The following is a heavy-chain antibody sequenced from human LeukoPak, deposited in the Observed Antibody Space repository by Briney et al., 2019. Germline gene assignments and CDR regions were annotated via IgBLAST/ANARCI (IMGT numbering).Heavy chain of an antibody. CDR1: GNSLSELS. V-gene: IGHV1-24*01. CDR2: FDPEEAKM. J-gene: IGHJ4*02. Sequence: ASVTVSCKVSGNSLSELSIQWVRQAPGKGLECMGGFDPEEAKMVYAQNFQGRVTMTEDTSTQTAYMELSRLRSDDTAVYYCARGAYYYDSSGYLNYWGQGTLVTVSS. D-gene: IGHD3-22*01. CDR3: ARGAYYYDSSGYLNY.